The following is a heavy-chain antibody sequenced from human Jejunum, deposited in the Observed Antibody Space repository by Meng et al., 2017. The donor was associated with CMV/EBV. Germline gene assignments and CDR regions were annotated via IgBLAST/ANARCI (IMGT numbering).Heavy chain of an antibody. CDR3: AREGLVGDLRYFDL. Sequence: QVQRVQSGAEVKKPRASVKVSCEASGYTFTNYGITWVRQAPGQGLEWMGWISAYNGDTNYAQTLQGRVTMTTDTSTSTAYMELRSLRSDDTAVYYCAREGLVGDLRYFDLWGRGTLVTVSS. J-gene: IGHJ2*01. V-gene: IGHV1-18*01. CDR1: GYTFTNYG. CDR2: ISAYNGDT. D-gene: IGHD3-16*01.